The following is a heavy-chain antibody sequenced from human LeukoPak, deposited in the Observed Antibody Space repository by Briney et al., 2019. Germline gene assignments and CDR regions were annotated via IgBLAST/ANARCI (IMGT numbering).Heavy chain of an antibody. Sequence: ASVKVSCKAPGYTFTSYGISWVRQAPGQGLEWMGWISAYNGNTNYAQKLQGRVTMTTDTSTSTAYMELRSLRSDDTAVYYCARDYDYYDSSGYYRYFDYWGQGALVTVSS. CDR3: ARDYDYYDSSGYYRYFDY. V-gene: IGHV1-18*01. CDR2: ISAYNGNT. CDR1: GYTFTSYG. D-gene: IGHD3-22*01. J-gene: IGHJ4*02.